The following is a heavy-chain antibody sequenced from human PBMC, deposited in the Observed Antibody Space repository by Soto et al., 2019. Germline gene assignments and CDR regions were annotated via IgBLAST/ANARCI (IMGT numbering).Heavy chain of an antibody. CDR1: GGSVSSGSYY. D-gene: IGHD3-3*01. V-gene: IGHV4-61*01. Sequence: QVQLQESGPGLVKPSETLSLTCTVSGGSVSSGSYYWSWIRQPPGKGLEWIGYIYYSGSTNYNPSLKGRVTISVDTSKNQLSLKVSSVTAADTAVYYCARDYGAGVVAWDAFDIWGQGTMVTVSS. CDR3: ARDYGAGVVAWDAFDI. CDR2: IYYSGST. J-gene: IGHJ3*02.